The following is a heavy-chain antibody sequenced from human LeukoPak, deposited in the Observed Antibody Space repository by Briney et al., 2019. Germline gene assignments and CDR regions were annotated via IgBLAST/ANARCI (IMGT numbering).Heavy chain of an antibody. D-gene: IGHD6-19*01. CDR3: ARDQGEGYSSGWYRLPLYYYYYMDV. V-gene: IGHV4-39*07. CDR2: IYYSGST. Sequence: PSETLSLTCTVSGGSISSSSYYWGWIRQPPGKGLEWIGSIYYSGSTYYNPSLKSRVTISVDTSKNQFSLKLSSVTAADTAVYYCARDQGEGYSSGWYRLPLYYYYYMDVWGKGTTVTVSS. J-gene: IGHJ6*03. CDR1: GGSISSSSYY.